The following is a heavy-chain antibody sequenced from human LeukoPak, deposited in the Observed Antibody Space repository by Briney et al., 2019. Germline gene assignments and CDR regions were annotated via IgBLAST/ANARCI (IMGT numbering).Heavy chain of an antibody. CDR1: GGTFSSYA. V-gene: IGHV1-69*04. J-gene: IGHJ4*02. CDR2: IIPILGIA. Sequence: SVKVSCKASGGTFSSYAISWVRQAPGQGLEWMGRIIPILGIANYAQRFQGRVTITADKSTSTAYMELSSLRSEDTAVYYCARDRKGSGWYQGGYWGQGTLVTVSS. D-gene: IGHD6-19*01. CDR3: ARDRKGSGWYQGGY.